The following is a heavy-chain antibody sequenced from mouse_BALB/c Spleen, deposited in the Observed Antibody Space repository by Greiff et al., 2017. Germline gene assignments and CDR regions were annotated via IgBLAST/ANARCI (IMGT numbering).Heavy chain of an antibody. CDR3: SRPDSGYAMDY. V-gene: IGHV5-12-1*01. CDR1: GFAFSSYD. CDR2: ISSGGGST. J-gene: IGHJ4*01. Sequence: EVQLVESGGGLVKPGGSLKLSCAASGFAFSSYDMSWVRQTPEKRLEWVAYISSGGGSTYYPDTVKGRFTISRDNTKNTLYLQMSSLKSEDTDMYYCSRPDSGYAMDYWGPGTSVTVSS. D-gene: IGHD3-2*01.